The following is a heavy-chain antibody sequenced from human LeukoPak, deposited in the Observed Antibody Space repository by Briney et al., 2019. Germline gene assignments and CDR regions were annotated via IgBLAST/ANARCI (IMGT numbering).Heavy chain of an antibody. CDR3: ASLGAAAGTGWFDP. D-gene: IGHD6-13*01. CDR2: FDPEDGET. Sequence: SVKVSCKVSGYTLTELSMHWVRQAPGKGLEWMGGFDPEDGETIYAQKFQGRVTMTEDTSTDTAYMELSSLRSEDTAVYYCASLGAAAGTGWFDPWGQGTLVTVSS. J-gene: IGHJ5*02. V-gene: IGHV1-24*01. CDR1: GYTLTELS.